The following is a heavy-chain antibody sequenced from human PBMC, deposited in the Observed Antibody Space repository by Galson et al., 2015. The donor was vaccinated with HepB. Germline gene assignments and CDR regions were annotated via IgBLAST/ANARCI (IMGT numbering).Heavy chain of an antibody. CDR2: IMPSFGVP. CDR1: EDTLRSYT. D-gene: IGHD2-15*01. V-gene: IGHV1-69*10. J-gene: IGHJ4*02. CDR3: ARDDPYCSGASCYFGY. Sequence: SVKVSCKASEDTLRSYTLTWVRQAPGQGLEWMGGIMPSFGVPSYAPRFQDRVTITADKSTNTAYMELSGLTSEDTAVYYCARDDPYCSGASCYFGYWGQGTLVTVSS.